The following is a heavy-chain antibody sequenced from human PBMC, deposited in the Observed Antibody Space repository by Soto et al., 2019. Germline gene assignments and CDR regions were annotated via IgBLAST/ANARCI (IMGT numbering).Heavy chain of an antibody. V-gene: IGHV3-74*01. CDR2: INSDGSRT. Sequence: EVQLVESGGGLVQPGESLRLSCAASGFTFSSYWMHWVRQAPGKGLVWVSRINSDGSRTNYADSVKGRFTVSRDNAKNTQYLQMNSLRAEDTDVYYCARVLTGSWHWFDPWGQGTLVTVSS. CDR1: GFTFSSYW. CDR3: ARVLTGSWHWFDP. J-gene: IGHJ5*02. D-gene: IGHD6-13*01.